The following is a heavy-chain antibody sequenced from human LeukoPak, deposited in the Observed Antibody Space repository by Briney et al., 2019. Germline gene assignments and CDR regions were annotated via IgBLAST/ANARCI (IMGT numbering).Heavy chain of an antibody. CDR2: ISGSGGST. V-gene: IGHV3-23*01. J-gene: IGHJ6*03. D-gene: IGHD6-13*01. CDR1: GFTFSSYA. Sequence: GGSLRLSCAASGFTFSSYAMSWVRQAPGKGLEWVSAISGSGGSTYYADSVKGRFTISRDNSKNTLYLQMNGLRAEDTAVYYCAKDGYSSSWYVRGLYYYYYYMDVWGKGTTVTVSS. CDR3: AKDGYSSSWYVRGLYYYYYYMDV.